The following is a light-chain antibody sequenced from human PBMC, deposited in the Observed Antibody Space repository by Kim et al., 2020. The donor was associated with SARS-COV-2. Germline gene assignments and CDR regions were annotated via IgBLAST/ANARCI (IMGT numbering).Light chain of an antibody. Sequence: QPVLTQSPSVSASLGASVKLTCTLNSGHSSYAIAWHQQQPEKGPRYLMKVNSDGSHSKGDGIPDRFSGSSSGAERYLTISSLQSEDEADYYCQTWGTGIRVFGGGTKVTVL. CDR1: SGHSSYA. CDR3: QTWGTGIRV. V-gene: IGLV4-69*01. J-gene: IGLJ3*02. CDR2: VNSDGSH.